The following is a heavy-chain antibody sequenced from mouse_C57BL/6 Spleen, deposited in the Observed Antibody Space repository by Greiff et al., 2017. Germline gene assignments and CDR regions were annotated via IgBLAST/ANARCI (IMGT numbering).Heavy chain of an antibody. CDR1: GYSITSGYY. D-gene: IGHD1-1*01. CDR2: ISYDGSN. J-gene: IGHJ2*01. CDR3: ARGYYGSSPRYFDY. Sequence: ESGPGLVKPSQSLSLTCSVTGYSITSGYYWNWIRQFPGNKLEWMGYISYDGSNNYNPSLKNRISITRDTSKNQFFLKLNSVTTEDTATYYCARGYYGSSPRYFDYWGQGTTLTVSS. V-gene: IGHV3-6*01.